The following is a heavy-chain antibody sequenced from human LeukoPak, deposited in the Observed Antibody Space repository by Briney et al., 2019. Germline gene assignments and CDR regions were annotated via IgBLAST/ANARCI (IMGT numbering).Heavy chain of an antibody. CDR3: AKDIVTTVNEGPGFDY. J-gene: IGHJ4*02. D-gene: IGHD4-11*01. V-gene: IGHV3-9*03. Sequence: PGGSLRLSCAASGFTFDDYAMHWVRQAPGKGLEWVSGISWNSGSIGYADSVKGRFTISRDNAKNSLYLQMNSLRAEDMALYYCAKDIVTTVNEGPGFDYWGQGTLVTVSS. CDR1: GFTFDDYA. CDR2: ISWNSGSI.